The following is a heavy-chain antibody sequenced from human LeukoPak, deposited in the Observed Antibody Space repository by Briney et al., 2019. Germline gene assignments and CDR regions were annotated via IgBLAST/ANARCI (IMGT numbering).Heavy chain of an antibody. CDR1: GGSISSSNW. D-gene: IGHD3-9*01. Sequence: SGTLSLTCAVSGGSISSSNWWSWVRQPPGKGLEWIGEIYHSGSTNYNPSLKSRVTISVDKSKNQFSLKLSSVTAADTAVYYCATLSFNYDILTGYYDRYNWFDPWGQGTLVTVSS. CDR2: IYHSGST. CDR3: ATLSFNYDILTGYYDRYNWFDP. V-gene: IGHV4-4*02. J-gene: IGHJ5*02.